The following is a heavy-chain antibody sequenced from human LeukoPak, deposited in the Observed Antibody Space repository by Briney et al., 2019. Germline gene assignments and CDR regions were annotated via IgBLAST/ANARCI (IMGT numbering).Heavy chain of an antibody. D-gene: IGHD3-10*01. CDR1: GYSISSGYY. CDR3: ARTPMVRGVPKFDY. J-gene: IGHJ4*02. Sequence: SETLSLTCAVSGYSISSGYYWGWIRQPPGKGLEWIGSIYHSGSTYYNPSLKSRVTISVDTSKNQFSLKLSSVTAADTAVYYCARTPMVRGVPKFDYWGQGTLVTVSS. CDR2: IYHSGST. V-gene: IGHV4-38-2*01.